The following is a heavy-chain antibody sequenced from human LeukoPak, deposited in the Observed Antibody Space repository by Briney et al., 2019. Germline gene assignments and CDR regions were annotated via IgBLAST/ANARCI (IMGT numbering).Heavy chain of an antibody. J-gene: IGHJ4*02. Sequence: PGRSLRLSCAASGFTFSTYEMTWVRQAPGKGLECVSYIISNSGSTIYYAESVKGRFTISRDNAKNSLHLQMNSLRAEDTAVYYCASQDVFRYHDYWGQGTLVTVSS. CDR2: IISNSGSTI. D-gene: IGHD2-2*01. CDR1: GFTFSTYE. V-gene: IGHV3-48*03. CDR3: ASQDVFRYHDY.